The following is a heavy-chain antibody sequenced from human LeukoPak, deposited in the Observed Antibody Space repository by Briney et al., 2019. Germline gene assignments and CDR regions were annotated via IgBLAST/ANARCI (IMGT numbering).Heavy chain of an antibody. V-gene: IGHV1-69*13. J-gene: IGHJ4*02. Sequence: SVKVSFTASGGTFSSYAISWVRQAPGQGLEWMGGIIPIFGTANYAQKFQGRVTITADESTSTAYMELSSLRSEDTAVYYCARMYSSGFTIDDYWGQGTLVTVSS. CDR1: GGTFSSYA. CDR3: ARMYSSGFTIDDY. CDR2: IIPIFGTA. D-gene: IGHD6-19*01.